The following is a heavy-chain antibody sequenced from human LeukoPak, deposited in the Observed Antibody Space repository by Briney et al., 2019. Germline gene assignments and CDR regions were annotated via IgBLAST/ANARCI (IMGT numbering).Heavy chain of an antibody. V-gene: IGHV4-39*07. D-gene: IGHD3-22*01. J-gene: IGHJ4*02. CDR2: IYYSGST. Sequence: PSETLSLTCTVSGGSISSSSYYWGWIRQPPGKGLEWIGGIYYSGSTYYNPSLKSRVTISVDTSKNQFSLNLSSVTAADTAVYYCASDSSGYYQFDYWGQGTLVTVSS. CDR3: ASDSSGYYQFDY. CDR1: GGSISSSSYY.